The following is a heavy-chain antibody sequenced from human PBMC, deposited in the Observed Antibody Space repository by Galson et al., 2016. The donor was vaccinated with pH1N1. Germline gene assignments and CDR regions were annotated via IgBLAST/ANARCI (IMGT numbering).Heavy chain of an antibody. CDR1: GFTFSSHW. V-gene: IGHV3-7*01. CDR3: ARAIGSRSAY. J-gene: IGHJ4*02. Sequence: SLRLSCAASGFTFSSHWMHWVRQTPGQGLEWVANIKEDGSETYYVGSVRGRFTISRDNAKNSLYLQMNSLRDEDTALYYCARAIGSRSAYWGQGTLVTVSS. CDR2: IKEDGSET. D-gene: IGHD3-16*02.